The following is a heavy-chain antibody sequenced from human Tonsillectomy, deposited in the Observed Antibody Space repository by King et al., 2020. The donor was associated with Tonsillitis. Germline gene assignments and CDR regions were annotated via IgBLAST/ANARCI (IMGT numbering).Heavy chain of an antibody. CDR1: GFTFSDYY. CDR2: ISSSGTTL. CDR3: ARARSLDPAMVSYRYFDY. V-gene: IGHV3-11*01. D-gene: IGHD5-18*01. J-gene: IGHJ4*02. Sequence: VQLVESGGNLVVPGGSLRLSCAASGFTFSDYYMSWIRQAPGKGLEWVSYISSSGTTLYYVDSVKGRFTISRDNAKNSQYLQMNSLRAEDTAVYYCARARSLDPAMVSYRYFDYWGQGALVTVSS.